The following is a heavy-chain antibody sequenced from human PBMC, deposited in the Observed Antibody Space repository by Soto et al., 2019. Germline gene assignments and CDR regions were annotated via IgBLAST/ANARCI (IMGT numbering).Heavy chain of an antibody. J-gene: IGHJ4*02. Sequence: NPSETLSLTCTVSGGSISSGGYYWSWIRQHPGKGLEWIGYIYYSGSTYYNPSLKSRVTISVDTSKNQFSLKLSSVTAADTAVYYCARKTQLWFGGGNIDYWGQGTLVTVSS. D-gene: IGHD3-10*01. CDR3: ARKTQLWFGGGNIDY. CDR1: GGSISSGGYY. V-gene: IGHV4-31*03. CDR2: IYYSGST.